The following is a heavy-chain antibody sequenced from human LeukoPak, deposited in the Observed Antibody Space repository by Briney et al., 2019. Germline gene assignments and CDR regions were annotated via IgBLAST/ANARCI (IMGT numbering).Heavy chain of an antibody. CDR3: ARLFIAARYNAFDI. CDR1: GGSFSGYY. V-gene: IGHV4-34*01. J-gene: IGHJ3*02. D-gene: IGHD6-6*01. CDR2: INHSGST. Sequence: PSETLSLTCAVYGGSFSGYYWSWIRQPPGKGLEWIGEINHSGSTNYNPSLKSRVTISVDTSKNQFSLKLSSVTAADTAVYYCARLFIAARYNAFDIWGQGTMVTVSS.